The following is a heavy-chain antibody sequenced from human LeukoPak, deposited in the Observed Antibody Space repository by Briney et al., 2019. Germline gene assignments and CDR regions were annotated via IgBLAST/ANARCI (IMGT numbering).Heavy chain of an antibody. V-gene: IGHV3-23*01. Sequence: PGGSLRLSCAASGSTFSSYAMSWVRQAPGKGLEGVSAISGSGGSTYYADSVKGRFTISRDNSKNTLYLQMNSLRAEDTAVCYCAKVGYSGYEGYWGQGTLVTVSS. D-gene: IGHD5-12*01. CDR1: GSTFSSYA. CDR2: ISGSGGST. J-gene: IGHJ4*02. CDR3: AKVGYSGYEGY.